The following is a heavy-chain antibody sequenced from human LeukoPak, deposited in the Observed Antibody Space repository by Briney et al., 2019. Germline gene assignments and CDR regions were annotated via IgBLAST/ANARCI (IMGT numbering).Heavy chain of an antibody. CDR1: GGSISSYC. V-gene: IGHV4-4*07. J-gene: IGHJ4*02. CDR3: ARVGWSGYTYYFDY. D-gene: IGHD3-3*01. Sequence: PSETLSLTCTVSGGSISSYCWSWIRQPAGKGLEWIGRIYTSGSTNYNPSLKSRLTMSVDTSKNQFSLKLSSVTAADTAVYYCARVGWSGYTYYFDYWGQGTLVTVSS. CDR2: IYTSGST.